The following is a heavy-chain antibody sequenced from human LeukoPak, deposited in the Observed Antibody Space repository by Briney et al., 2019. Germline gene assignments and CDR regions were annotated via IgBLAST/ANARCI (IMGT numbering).Heavy chain of an antibody. CDR2: ISGSGGST. CDR1: GFTFSSYG. Sequence: PGGSLRLSCAASGFTFSSYGMSWVRQAPGKGLEWVSAISGSGGSTYYADSVKGRFTISRDNSKNTLYLQMNSLRAEDTAVYYCAKFLFPGYSSRWGAFDIWGQGTMVTVSS. J-gene: IGHJ3*02. D-gene: IGHD6-13*01. V-gene: IGHV3-23*01. CDR3: AKFLFPGYSSRWGAFDI.